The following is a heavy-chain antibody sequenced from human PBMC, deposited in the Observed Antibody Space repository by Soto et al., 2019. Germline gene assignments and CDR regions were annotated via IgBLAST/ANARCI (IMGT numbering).Heavy chain of an antibody. J-gene: IGHJ5*02. CDR2: IDPSDSYT. Sequence: PGESLKISCXGSGYSFTSYWISWVRQMPGKGLEWMGRIDPSDSYTNYSPSFQGHVTISADKSISTAYLQWSSLKASDTAMYYCATTPPHSSSWYWFDPWGQGTPVTVS. D-gene: IGHD6-13*01. V-gene: IGHV5-10-1*01. CDR3: ATTPPHSSSWYWFDP. CDR1: GYSFTSYW.